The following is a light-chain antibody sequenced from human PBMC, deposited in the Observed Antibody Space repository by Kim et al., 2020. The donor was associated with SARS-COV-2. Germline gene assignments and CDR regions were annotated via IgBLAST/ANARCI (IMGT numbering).Light chain of an antibody. Sequence: SYELTQPPSVSVSPGQTASITCSGDKLGDKYACWYQQKPGQSPVLVIYQDSKRPSGIPERFSGSNSGNTATLNISGTQAMDEADYYCQAWDSSIPVVFGGGTKLNVL. CDR1: KLGDKY. CDR2: QDS. J-gene: IGLJ2*01. V-gene: IGLV3-1*01. CDR3: QAWDSSIPVV.